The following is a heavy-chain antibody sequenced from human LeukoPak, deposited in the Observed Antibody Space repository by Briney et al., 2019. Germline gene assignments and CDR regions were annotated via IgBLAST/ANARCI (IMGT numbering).Heavy chain of an antibody. CDR1: GGSISSGGYY. CDR2: IYYSGST. J-gene: IGHJ4*02. V-gene: IGHV4-31*03. D-gene: IGHD5-18*01. CDR3: ARDTAMVNAHYFDY. Sequence: PSQTLSLTCTVSGGSISSGGYYWSWIRQHPGKGLEWIGYIYYSGSTYYNPSLKSRVTISVDTSKNQFSLKLSSVTAADTAVYYCARDTAMVNAHYFDYWGQGTLVTVSS.